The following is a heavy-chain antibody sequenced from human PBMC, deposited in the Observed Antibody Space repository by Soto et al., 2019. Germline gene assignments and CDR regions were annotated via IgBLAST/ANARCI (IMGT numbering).Heavy chain of an antibody. J-gene: IGHJ4*02. V-gene: IGHV3-53*02. CDR1: GFSVSSSY. CDR2: IYSGGST. D-gene: IGHD1-1*01. CDR3: ARGSERAYFDS. Sequence: EVQLVETGGGLIQPGGSLRLSCAASGFSVSSSYMNWVRQAPGKGLEWVSIIYSGGSTYYADSVKGRFTISRDNSENMLYLQMNSLRADDTAVYYCARGSERAYFDSWGQGTLVTVSS.